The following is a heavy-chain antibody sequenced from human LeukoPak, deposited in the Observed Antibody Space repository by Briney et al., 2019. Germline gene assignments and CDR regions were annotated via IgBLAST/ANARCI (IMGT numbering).Heavy chain of an antibody. V-gene: IGHV4-34*01. J-gene: IGHJ5*02. CDR3: ARGWIQLWFSNWFDP. Sequence: PSETLSLTCAVYGGSFSGYYWSWIRQPPGKGLEWIGEINHGGSTNYNPSLKSRVTISVDTSKNQFSLKLSSVTAADTAVYYCARGWIQLWFSNWFDPWGQGTLVTVSS. CDR2: INHGGST. D-gene: IGHD5-18*01. CDR1: GGSFSGYY.